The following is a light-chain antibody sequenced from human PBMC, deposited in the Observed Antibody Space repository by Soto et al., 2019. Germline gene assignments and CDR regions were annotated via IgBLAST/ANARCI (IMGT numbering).Light chain of an antibody. CDR2: SNH. CDR3: AACDDSLNGYV. Sequence: QSVLTQPPSASGTPGQRVTISCCGSSSNIGSNTVNWYQQLPGTAPKLLIYSNHHRPSGVPDRFSGSKSGTSASLAISGLQSEDEADYYCAACDDSLNGYVFGTGTKLTVL. V-gene: IGLV1-44*01. CDR1: SSNIGSNT. J-gene: IGLJ1*01.